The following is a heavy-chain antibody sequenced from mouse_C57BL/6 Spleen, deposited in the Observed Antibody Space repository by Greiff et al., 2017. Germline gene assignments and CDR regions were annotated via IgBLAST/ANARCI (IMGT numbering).Heavy chain of an antibody. CDR1: GYAFSSYW. J-gene: IGHJ3*01. Sequence: QVQLKESGPELVKPGASVKISCKASGYAFSSYWMNWVKQRPGKGLEWIGRIYPGDGDTNYNGKFKGKATLTADKSSSTAYMQLSSLTYATTAVYYCARPCGSCRAYWGQGTLVTVSA. CDR2: IYPGDGDT. V-gene: IGHV1-82*01. CDR3: ARPCGSCRAY.